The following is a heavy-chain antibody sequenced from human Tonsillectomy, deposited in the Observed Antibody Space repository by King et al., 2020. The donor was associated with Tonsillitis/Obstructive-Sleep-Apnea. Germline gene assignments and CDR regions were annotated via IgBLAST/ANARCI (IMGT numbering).Heavy chain of an antibody. CDR1: GYSFTSYW. Sequence: QLVQSGAEVKKPGESLKISCKGSGYSFTSYWFGWVRQMPGKGLEWMGIIYPGDSDTRYSPSLQGQVTIPADKSIRTSYLQWSSLKASDTAMYYCAGYYDSSGYSLGAFDIWGQGTMVTVSS. V-gene: IGHV5-51*01. D-gene: IGHD3-22*01. J-gene: IGHJ3*02. CDR3: AGYYDSSGYSLGAFDI. CDR2: IYPGDSDT.